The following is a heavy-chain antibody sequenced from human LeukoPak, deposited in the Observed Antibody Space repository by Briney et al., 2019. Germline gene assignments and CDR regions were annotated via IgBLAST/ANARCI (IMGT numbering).Heavy chain of an antibody. Sequence: SQTLSLTCAISGDSVSSNSAAWNWIRQSPSRGLEWLGRTYYRSKWYNDYAVSVKSRITINPDTSKNQFSLKLSSVTAADTAVYYCAYTHVWGATNRDYWGQGTLVTVSS. CDR2: TYYRSKWYN. D-gene: IGHD1-26*01. CDR1: GDSVSSNSAA. CDR3: AYTHVWGATNRDY. V-gene: IGHV6-1*01. J-gene: IGHJ4*02.